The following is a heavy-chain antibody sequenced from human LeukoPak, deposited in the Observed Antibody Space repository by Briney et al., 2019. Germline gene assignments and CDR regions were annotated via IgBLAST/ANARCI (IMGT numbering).Heavy chain of an antibody. CDR3: ARDPPYYYGSGSLFDY. V-gene: IGHV3-21*01. CDR2: ISSTSAYI. J-gene: IGHJ4*02. D-gene: IGHD3-10*01. CDR1: GFALKSYS. Sequence: GPLRLSCAGSGFALKSYSLTWVRQAPGKGLEWVSSISSTSAYIHYADSVKGRFTISRDNVDNVVYLEMNSLGAEDTATYYCARDPPYYYGSGSLFDYWGQGTLVTVSS.